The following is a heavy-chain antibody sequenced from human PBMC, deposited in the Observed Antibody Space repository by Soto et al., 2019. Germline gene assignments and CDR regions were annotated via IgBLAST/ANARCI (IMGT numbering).Heavy chain of an antibody. CDR1: GCTFSSSD. CDR3: ARGASP. V-gene: IGHV1-8*02. J-gene: IGHJ5*02. CDR2: MNPNSGNT. Sequence: GASVKVSCKASGCTFSSSDINWVRQATGQGLEWLGWMNPNSGNTGYAQKFQGRITLTRSTSINTAYLELSSLSSDDSAVYYCARGASPWGRGTLVTVSS.